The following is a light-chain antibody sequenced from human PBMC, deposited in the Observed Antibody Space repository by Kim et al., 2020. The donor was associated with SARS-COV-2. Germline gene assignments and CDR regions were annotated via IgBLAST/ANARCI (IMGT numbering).Light chain of an antibody. CDR1: QSIGTW. V-gene: IGKV1-5*03. J-gene: IGKJ1*01. CDR2: KSS. CDR3: QQSNSDSRT. Sequence: DIQMTQSPSTLSASVGDRVTITCRASQSIGTWLAWYQQKPGKAPKLLIYKSSSLHSGVPSRFSGSGSGTEFTLTISSLQPDDFATYFCQQSNSDSRTFGKGTKVDIK.